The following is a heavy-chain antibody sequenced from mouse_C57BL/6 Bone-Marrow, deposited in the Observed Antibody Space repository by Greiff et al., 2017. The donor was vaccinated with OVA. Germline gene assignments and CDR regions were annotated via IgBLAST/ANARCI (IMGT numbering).Heavy chain of an antibody. Sequence: EVQLQQSGPELVKPGASVKISCKASGYTFTDYYMNWVKQSHGKSLEWIGDINPNNGGTSYNQKFKGKATLTVDKSSSTAYMELRSLTSEDSAVYYCASTVVARGWFAYWGQGTLVTVSA. CDR2: INPNNGGT. CDR1: GYTFTDYY. D-gene: IGHD1-1*01. CDR3: ASTVVARGWFAY. V-gene: IGHV1-26*01. J-gene: IGHJ3*01.